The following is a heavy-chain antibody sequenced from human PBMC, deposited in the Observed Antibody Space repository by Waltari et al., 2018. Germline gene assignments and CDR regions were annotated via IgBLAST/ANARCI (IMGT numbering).Heavy chain of an antibody. D-gene: IGHD1-26*01. CDR2: IIVILGLA. CDR3: ARDEGATDPVYWWFDP. Sequence: QVQLVQSGAEVKKPGSSVKVSCKASGGTFSSHSISWVRQAPGQGLEWMGGIIVILGLANYAQKFQDRLTITADESTSTAYMALSSLRSDDTAVYYCARDEGATDPVYWWFDPWGQGTLVTVSS. CDR1: GGTFSSHS. J-gene: IGHJ5*02. V-gene: IGHV1-69*04.